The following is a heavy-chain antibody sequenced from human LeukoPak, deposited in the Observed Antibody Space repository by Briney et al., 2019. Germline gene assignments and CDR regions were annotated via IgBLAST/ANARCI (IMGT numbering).Heavy chain of an antibody. CDR2: IWYDGSNK. D-gene: IGHD3-22*01. J-gene: IGHJ4*02. CDR3: ARGPLTYHYDSSGYLFDY. V-gene: IGHV3-33*01. Sequence: GGSLRLSCAASGFTFSSYGMHWVRQAPGKGLEWVAVIWYDGSNKYYADSVKGRFTISRDNSKNTLYLQMNSLRAEDTAVYYCARGPLTYHYDSSGYLFDYWGQGTLVTVSS. CDR1: GFTFSSYG.